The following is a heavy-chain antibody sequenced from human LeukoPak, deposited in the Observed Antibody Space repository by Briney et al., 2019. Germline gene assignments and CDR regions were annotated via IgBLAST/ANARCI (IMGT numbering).Heavy chain of an antibody. J-gene: IGHJ4*02. V-gene: IGHV4-4*02. CDR1: GGSISSSNW. CDR2: IYYSGST. CDR3: ARQNYDYVWGSYRRGYYFDY. D-gene: IGHD3-16*02. Sequence: SGTLSLTCAVSGGSISSSNWWSWVRQPPGKGLEWIGSIYYSGSTYYNPSLKSRVTISVDTSKNQFSLKLSSVTAADTAVYYCARQNYDYVWGSYRRGYYFDYWGQGTLVTVSS.